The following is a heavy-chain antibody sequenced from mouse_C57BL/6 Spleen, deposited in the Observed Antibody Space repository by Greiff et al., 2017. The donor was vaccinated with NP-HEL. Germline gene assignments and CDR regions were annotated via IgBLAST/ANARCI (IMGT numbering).Heavy chain of an antibody. CDR1: GYTFTGYW. CDR2: ILPGSGST. CDR3: ARLDYYDYDVSWFAY. D-gene: IGHD2-4*01. J-gene: IGHJ3*01. V-gene: IGHV1-9*01. Sequence: QVQLQQSGAELMKPGASVKLSCKATGYTFTGYWIEWVKQRPGHGLEWIGEILPGSGSTNYNEKFKGKATFTADTSSNTAYMQLSSLTTEDSAIYCCARLDYYDYDVSWFAYWGQGTLVTVSA.